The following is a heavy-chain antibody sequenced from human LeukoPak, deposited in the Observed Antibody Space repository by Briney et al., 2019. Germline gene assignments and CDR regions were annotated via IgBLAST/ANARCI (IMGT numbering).Heavy chain of an antibody. CDR2: IYTSGST. Sequence: TSETLSLTCTVSGGSISSYYWSWIRQPAGKGLEWIGRIYTSGSTNYNPSLESRVTMSVDTSKNQFSLKLSSVTAADTAVYYCARGRASNYYGSGSYREYFQHWGQGTLVTVSS. CDR3: ARGRASNYYGSGSYREYFQH. D-gene: IGHD3-10*01. J-gene: IGHJ1*01. CDR1: GGSISSYY. V-gene: IGHV4-4*07.